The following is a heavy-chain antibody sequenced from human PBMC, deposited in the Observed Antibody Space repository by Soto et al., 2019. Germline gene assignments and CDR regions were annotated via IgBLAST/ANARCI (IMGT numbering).Heavy chain of an antibody. Sequence: GGSLRLSCAASGFTFSSYWMSWVRQAPGKGLEWVANIKQDGSEKYYVDSVKGRFTISRDNAKNSLYLQTNSLRAEDTAVYYCARDQGYCSGGSCFYYYYMDVWGKGTTVTVSS. CDR2: IKQDGSEK. CDR1: GFTFSSYW. CDR3: ARDQGYCSGGSCFYYYYMDV. V-gene: IGHV3-7*01. D-gene: IGHD2-15*01. J-gene: IGHJ6*03.